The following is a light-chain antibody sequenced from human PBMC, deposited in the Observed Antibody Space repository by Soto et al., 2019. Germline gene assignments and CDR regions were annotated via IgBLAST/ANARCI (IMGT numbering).Light chain of an antibody. J-gene: IGKJ5*01. CDR3: QQYETYST. Sequence: DIQLTQSPSTLSAAVGDRVTITCRASQSIRSWLVWYQQIPGKAPKLLIYDASSLESGVPSRFSGSASGTEFTLTISSLQPDDFATYYCQQYETYSTFGQGTRLEIK. V-gene: IGKV1-5*01. CDR1: QSIRSW. CDR2: DAS.